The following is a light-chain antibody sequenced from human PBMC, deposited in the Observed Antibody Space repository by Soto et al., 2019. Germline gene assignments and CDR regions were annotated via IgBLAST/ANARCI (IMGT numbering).Light chain of an antibody. CDR1: SSDVGSYKY. Sequence: QSALTQPASVSGSRGQSITISCTGTSSDVGSYKYVSWYQQHPGKAPKLMIYDVSNRPSGVSNRFSGSKSGNTASLTISGLQAEDEADYYCNSYTTSSTLVFGTGTKLTVL. CDR3: NSYTTSSTLV. J-gene: IGLJ1*01. V-gene: IGLV2-14*03. CDR2: DVS.